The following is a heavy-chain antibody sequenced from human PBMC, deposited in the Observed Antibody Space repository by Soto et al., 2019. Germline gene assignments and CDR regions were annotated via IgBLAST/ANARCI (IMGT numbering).Heavy chain of an antibody. D-gene: IGHD4-4*01. CDR2: IYQSGST. J-gene: IGHJ6*02. CDR1: GGSISSGGYS. Sequence: TLSLTCAVSGGSISSGGYSWSWIRQPPGKGLEWIGYIYQSGSTYYNPSLKSRVTISVDRSRNQFSLKLSSVTAADTAVYFGATQSYSNSGAYYYDAMDVWGQGTTVT. CDR3: ATQSYSNSGAYYYDAMDV. V-gene: IGHV4-30-2*01.